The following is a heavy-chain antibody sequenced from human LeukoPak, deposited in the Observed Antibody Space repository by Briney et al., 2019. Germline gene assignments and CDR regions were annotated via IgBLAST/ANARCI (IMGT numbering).Heavy chain of an antibody. CDR2: ISITGSTI. J-gene: IGHJ4*02. Sequence: GGSLRLSCAASGFTFSSYRMNWVRQAPGKGLEWISYISITGSTIYYADSVKGRFTISRDNSKNTLYLQMNSLRAEDTALYYCARDLYTIFGVVSGSFDYWGQGTLVTVSS. CDR3: ARDLYTIFGVVSGSFDY. V-gene: IGHV3-48*01. D-gene: IGHD3-3*01. CDR1: GFTFSSYR.